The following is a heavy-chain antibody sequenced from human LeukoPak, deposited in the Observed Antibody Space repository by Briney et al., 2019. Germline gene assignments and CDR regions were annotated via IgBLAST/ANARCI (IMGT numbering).Heavy chain of an antibody. CDR3: AKENDYVWGTYRTPLGY. D-gene: IGHD3-16*01. CDR1: GFTFSSYA. J-gene: IGHJ4*02. V-gene: IGHV3-23*01. Sequence: GGSLRLSCAASGFTFSSYAMSWVRQAPGKGLEWVSAISGSGGSTYYADSVKGRFTISRDNSKNTLYLQMNSLRAEDTAVYYCAKENDYVWGTYRTPLGYWGQGTLVTVSS. CDR2: ISGSGGST.